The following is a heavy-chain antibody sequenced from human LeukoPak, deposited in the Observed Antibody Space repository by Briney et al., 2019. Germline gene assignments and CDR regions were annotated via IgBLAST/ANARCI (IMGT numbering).Heavy chain of an antibody. CDR2: IYYSGST. Sequence: SETLSLTCTVSGGSISSYYWSWIRQPPGKGLEWIGYIYYSGSTNYNPSLKSRVTISVDTSKNQFSLKLSSVTAADTAVYCCARAPPYCSSTSCYTPAPFDYWGQGTLVTVSS. J-gene: IGHJ4*02. V-gene: IGHV4-59*01. CDR3: ARAPPYCSSTSCYTPAPFDY. D-gene: IGHD2-2*02. CDR1: GGSISSYY.